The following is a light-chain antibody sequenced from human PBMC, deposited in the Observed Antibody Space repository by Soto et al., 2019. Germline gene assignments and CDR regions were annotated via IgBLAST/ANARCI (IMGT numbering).Light chain of an antibody. CDR3: CPYAGSSTSWV. CDR1: SSESWNYNF. CDR2: EDS. Sequence: QSALTQPASVSGSPGQSITISCTGTSSESWNYNFVSWYQQHPGKAPKVIIYEDSTRPSGVSNRISGSKAGNTASFTISRLQADDEADYYCCPYAGSSTSWVFGGGTKITVL. J-gene: IGLJ3*02. V-gene: IGLV2-23*01.